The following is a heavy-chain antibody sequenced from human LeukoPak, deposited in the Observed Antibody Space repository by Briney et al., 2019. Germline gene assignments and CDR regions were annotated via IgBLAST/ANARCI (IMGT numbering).Heavy chain of an antibody. V-gene: IGHV5-51*01. CDR2: IY. CDR1: GYSFTDYW. Sequence: GESLKISCKASGYSFTDYWIGWVRQMPGKGLEWMGIIYSPSFQGQVTISADKSISTAYLQWSSLTASDTAMYFCARPRVVAATTSHAAFDIWGQGTLVSVSS. CDR3: ARPRVVAATTSHAAFDI. D-gene: IGHD2-15*01. J-gene: IGHJ3*02.